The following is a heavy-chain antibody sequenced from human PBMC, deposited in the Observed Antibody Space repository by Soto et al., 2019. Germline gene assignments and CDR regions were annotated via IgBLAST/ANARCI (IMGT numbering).Heavy chain of an antibody. CDR1: GFTFSSYG. D-gene: IGHD6-19*01. J-gene: IGHJ6*02. CDR3: ARETYSSGWTIHYYYYGMDV. CDR2: ISYDGSNK. Sequence: QVQLVESGGGVVQPGRSLRLSCAASGFTFSSYGMHWVRQAPGKGLEWVAVISYDGSNKYYADSVKGRFTISRDNSKNTLYLQMNSLRAEDTAVYYCARETYSSGWTIHYYYYGMDVWGQGTTVTVSS. V-gene: IGHV3-30*19.